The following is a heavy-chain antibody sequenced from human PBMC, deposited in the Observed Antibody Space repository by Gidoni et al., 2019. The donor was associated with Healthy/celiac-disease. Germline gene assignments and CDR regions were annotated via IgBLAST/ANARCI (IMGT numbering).Heavy chain of an antibody. J-gene: IGHJ4*02. Sequence: QVQPQQSGAGLLKPSETLSHTCAVYGGSFSGYYWRWIRQPPGKGLEWSGEINRSGSTNYNPSLSSRVTISVDTSKTQFSLKLSSMTAADAAVYYWARDSGCSSTSCYLFDYWGQGTLVTVSS. D-gene: IGHD2-2*01. V-gene: IGHV4-34*01. CDR1: GGSFSGYY. CDR3: ARDSGCSSTSCYLFDY. CDR2: INRSGST.